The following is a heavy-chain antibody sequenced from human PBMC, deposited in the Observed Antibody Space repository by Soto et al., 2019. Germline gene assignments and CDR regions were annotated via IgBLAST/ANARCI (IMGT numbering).Heavy chain of an antibody. J-gene: IGHJ4*02. D-gene: IGHD5-18*01. V-gene: IGHV3-33*01. CDR2: IWYDGSNK. CDR1: GFTFNSYG. Sequence: QVQLVESGGGVVQPGRSLRLSCAASGFTFNSYGMHWVRQAPGKGLEWVAVIWYDGSNKYYADSLKGRFTISRDNSKNTRYLQMNSLRAEDTAVYYCARDPGGSGYSYGYYFDYWGQGTLVTVSS. CDR3: ARDPGGSGYSYGYYFDY.